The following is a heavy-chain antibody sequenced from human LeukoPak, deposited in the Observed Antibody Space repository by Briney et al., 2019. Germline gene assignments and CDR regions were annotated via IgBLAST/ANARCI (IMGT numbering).Heavy chain of an antibody. D-gene: IGHD6-13*01. CDR2: IQDIGNNK. CDR1: GFTFSRSG. CDR3: ARDRRGSWTIDY. V-gene: IGHV3-30*02. J-gene: IGHJ4*02. Sequence: AGGSLRLSCSASGFTFSRSGMYWVRQAPGKGRDWVAHIQDIGNNKYYADSVKGRFTISRDNSKNTLFLQMNSLMPEDTAVYYCARDRRGSWTIDYWGQGILVTVSS.